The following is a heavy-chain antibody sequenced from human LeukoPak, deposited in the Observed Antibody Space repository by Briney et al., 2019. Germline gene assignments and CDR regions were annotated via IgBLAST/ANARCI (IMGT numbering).Heavy chain of an antibody. V-gene: IGHV3-23*01. J-gene: IGHJ4*02. CDR1: GFSFSTDA. CDR3: ANGAAVLDY. Sequence: GGSLRLSCAASGFSFSTDAMSWVRQAPGEGLECVSAVSGSGGSTYYTDSVKGRFTISRDNSKNTLYLQMNSLRAEDTAVYYCANGAAVLDYWGQGTLVTVSS. D-gene: IGHD6-13*01. CDR2: VSGSGGST.